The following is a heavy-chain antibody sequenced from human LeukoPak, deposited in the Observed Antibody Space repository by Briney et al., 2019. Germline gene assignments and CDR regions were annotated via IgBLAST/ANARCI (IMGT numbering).Heavy chain of an antibody. D-gene: IGHD6-19*01. CDR2: ISGSGGST. CDR3: AKGAGIAVAGTATQSDY. CDR1: GFTFSSYS. J-gene: IGHJ4*02. V-gene: IGHV3-23*01. Sequence: GGSLRLSCAASGFTFSSYSMNGVRQAPGKGLEWVSAISGSGGSTYYADSVEGRFTISRDNSKNTLYLQMNSLRAEDTAVYYCAKGAGIAVAGTATQSDYWGQGTLVTVSS.